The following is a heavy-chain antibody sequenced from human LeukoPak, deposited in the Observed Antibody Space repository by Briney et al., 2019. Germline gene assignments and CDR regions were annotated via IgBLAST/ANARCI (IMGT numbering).Heavy chain of an antibody. Sequence: PGGSLRLSCAASGFTFSSYGMSWVRQAPGKGLEWVSAISGSGGSTYYADSVKGRFTISRDNSKNTLYLQMNSLRAEDTAVYYCAKSDYYGSGSYYNVGFHYYYYMDVWGKGTTVTISS. D-gene: IGHD3-10*01. CDR1: GFTFSSYG. CDR3: AKSDYYGSGSYYNVGFHYYYYMDV. CDR2: ISGSGGST. V-gene: IGHV3-23*01. J-gene: IGHJ6*03.